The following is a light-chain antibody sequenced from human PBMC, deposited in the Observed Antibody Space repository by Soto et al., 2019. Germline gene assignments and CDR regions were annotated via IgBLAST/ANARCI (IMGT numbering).Light chain of an antibody. CDR3: QQYASWPLT. J-gene: IGKJ4*01. CDR1: QSVNSN. Sequence: TVRTQSPATLSVSPGERATLSCMASQSVNSNLAWYQQESGQPPRLLGFGASTRATGVPARFSGSGSGTEFTLTISGLQSEDFEVYFCQQYASWPLTFGGGTKVDIK. V-gene: IGKV3-15*01. CDR2: GAS.